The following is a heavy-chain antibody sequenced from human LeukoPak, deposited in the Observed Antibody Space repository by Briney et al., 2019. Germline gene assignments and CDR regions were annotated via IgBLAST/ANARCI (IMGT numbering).Heavy chain of an antibody. CDR1: GGSFSGYY. D-gene: IGHD3-22*01. CDR2: IYYSGST. CDR3: ARALTQDSSGYYSHFDY. J-gene: IGHJ4*02. V-gene: IGHV4-34*01. Sequence: SETLSLTCAVYGGSFSGYYWSWIRQPPGKGLEWIGNIYYSGSTYYNPSLKSRVTISVDTSKDQFSLKLSSVTAADTAVYYCARALTQDSSGYYSHFDYWGQGTLVTVSS.